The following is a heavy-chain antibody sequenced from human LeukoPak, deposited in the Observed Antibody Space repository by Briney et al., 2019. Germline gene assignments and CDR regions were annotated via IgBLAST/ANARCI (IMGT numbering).Heavy chain of an antibody. CDR3: ARDHYFDY. Sequence: GGSLRLSCAASGFTFSSYAMHWVRQAPGKGLEWVAVISYDGSNKYYADSVKGRFTISRDNSKNTLYLQMNSLRAEDTAEYYCARDHYFDYWGQGTPVTVSS. CDR1: GFTFSSYA. CDR2: ISYDGSNK. J-gene: IGHJ4*02. V-gene: IGHV3-30*04.